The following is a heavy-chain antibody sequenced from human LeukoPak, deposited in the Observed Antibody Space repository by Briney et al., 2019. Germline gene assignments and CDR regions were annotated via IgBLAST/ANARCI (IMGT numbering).Heavy chain of an antibody. V-gene: IGHV3-21*01. CDR1: GLTFSSYS. CDR2: ISSSGSYI. CDR3: ARDEYASSPGYFDY. D-gene: IGHD6-6*01. J-gene: IGHJ4*02. Sequence: GGSLRLSCAASGLTFSSYSMNWVRQAPGKGLEWVSCISSSGSYIYYADSVKGRFTISRDNAKNSLYLQMDRLRAEDTAVYYCARDEYASSPGYFDYWGQGTLVTVSS.